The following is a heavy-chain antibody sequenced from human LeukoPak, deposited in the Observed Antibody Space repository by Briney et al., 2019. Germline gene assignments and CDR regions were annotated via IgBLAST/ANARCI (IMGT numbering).Heavy chain of an antibody. J-gene: IGHJ4*02. D-gene: IGHD3-10*01. CDR2: IWYDGSNK. V-gene: IGHV3-33*01. CDR3: ARSMVRGVIYFDY. CDR1: GFTFSSYG. Sequence: GGSLRLSCAASGFTFSSYGMHWVRQAPGKGLEWVAVIWYDGSNKYYADSVKGRFTISRDNSKNTLYLQMNSLRAEDTAVYYCARSMVRGVIYFDYWGQGTLVTVSS.